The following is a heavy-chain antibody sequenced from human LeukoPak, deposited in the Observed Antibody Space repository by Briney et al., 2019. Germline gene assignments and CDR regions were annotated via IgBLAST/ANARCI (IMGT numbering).Heavy chain of an antibody. V-gene: IGHV4-4*07. CDR3: ARGSVISVAVYYFDY. Sequence: SETLSLTCTVSGGSISSYYWSWIRQPAGKGLEWIGRIYTSGSTNYNPSLKSRVTMSVDTSKNQFSLKLSSVTAADTAVYYGARGSVISVAVYYFDYWGQGTLVTVSS. D-gene: IGHD2-21*01. J-gene: IGHJ4*02. CDR2: IYTSGST. CDR1: GGSISSYY.